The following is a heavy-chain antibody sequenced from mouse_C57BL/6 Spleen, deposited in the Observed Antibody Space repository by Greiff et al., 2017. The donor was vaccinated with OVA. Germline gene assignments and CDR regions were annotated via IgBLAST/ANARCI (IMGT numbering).Heavy chain of an antibody. CDR2: IHPSRGST. V-gene: IGHV1-64*01. Sequence: QVQLQQPGAELVKPGASVKLSCKASGYTFTSYWMHWVKQRPGQGLEWIGMIHPSRGSTNYNEKFKSKATLTVDKSSSTAYMQLSSLTSEDSAVYYCALYGSSWAYWGQGTLVTVSA. CDR3: ALYGSSWAY. CDR1: GYTFTSYW. J-gene: IGHJ3*01. D-gene: IGHD1-1*01.